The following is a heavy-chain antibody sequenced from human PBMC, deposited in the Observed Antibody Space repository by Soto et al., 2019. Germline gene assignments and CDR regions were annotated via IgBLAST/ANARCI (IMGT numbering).Heavy chain of an antibody. CDR1: GGSISSSSYY. J-gene: IGHJ5*02. Sequence: PSETLSLTCTVSGGSISSSSYYWGWIRQPPGKGLEWIGSIYYSGSTYYNPSLKSRVTISVDTSKNQFSLKLSSVTAADTAVYYCARHPHEETYYYGSGSYPSNWFDPWGQGTLVTVSS. V-gene: IGHV4-39*01. CDR2: IYYSGST. CDR3: ARHPHEETYYYGSGSYPSNWFDP. D-gene: IGHD3-10*01.